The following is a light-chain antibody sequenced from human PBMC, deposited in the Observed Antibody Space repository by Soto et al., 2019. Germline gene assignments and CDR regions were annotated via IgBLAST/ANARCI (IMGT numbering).Light chain of an antibody. CDR2: GAS. Sequence: EIVLTQSPGTLSLSPGERATLSCRASQSVSSSYLAWYQQKPGQAPRLLIYGASSRATGIPDRFSGSGSGTDFTLTISRLEPEDYAVYYCQQYGSSPGTXGQGTKV. CDR1: QSVSSSY. V-gene: IGKV3-20*01. CDR3: QQYGSSPGT. J-gene: IGKJ1*01.